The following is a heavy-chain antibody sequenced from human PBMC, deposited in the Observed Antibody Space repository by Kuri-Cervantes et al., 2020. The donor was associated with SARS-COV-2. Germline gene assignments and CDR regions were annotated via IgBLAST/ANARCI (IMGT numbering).Heavy chain of an antibody. CDR3: ARDNGANAFDI. J-gene: IGHJ3*02. Sequence: ASVKVSCKASGYTFTSYYMHWVRQAPGQGLEWMTWISTYNGNTNYAQKLQDRVTMATDTSTSTAYMELRSLRSDDTAVYYCARDNGANAFDIWGQGTMVAVSS. CDR1: GYTFTSYY. V-gene: IGHV1-18*04. CDR2: ISTYNGNT.